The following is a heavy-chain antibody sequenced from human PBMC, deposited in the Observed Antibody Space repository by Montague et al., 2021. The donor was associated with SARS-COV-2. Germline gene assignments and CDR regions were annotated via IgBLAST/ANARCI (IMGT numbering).Heavy chain of an antibody. CDR2: IQASGTS. D-gene: IGHD3-22*01. V-gene: IGHV4-61*09. CDR3: ARDRPESWRISPGLAGLFATVVHSAGGMDV. J-gene: IGHJ6*01. Sequence: TLSLTCTVSGDSMTSGSHFWTWIRQPAGKGLEWIGHIQASGTSNYNPSLRDRITLSIDTSRNQFSLQLRSVTAADTAIYYCARDRPESWRISPGLAGLFATVVHSAGGMDVWGRGTTVIVSA. CDR1: GDSMTSGSHF.